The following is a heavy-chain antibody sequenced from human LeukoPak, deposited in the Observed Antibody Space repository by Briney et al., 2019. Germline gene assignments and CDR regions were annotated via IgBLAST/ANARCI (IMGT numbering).Heavy chain of an antibody. D-gene: IGHD4-17*01. Sequence: PGGSLRLSCAASGFTFSTYWMHWVRQAPGKGLVWVSRTKSDGSSIMYADSVRGRFTISRDNAKNTLYLQMNSLRAEDTAVYYCAKSLYGDYGYWGQGTLVTVSS. V-gene: IGHV3-74*03. CDR2: TKSDGSSI. J-gene: IGHJ4*02. CDR1: GFTFSTYW. CDR3: AKSLYGDYGY.